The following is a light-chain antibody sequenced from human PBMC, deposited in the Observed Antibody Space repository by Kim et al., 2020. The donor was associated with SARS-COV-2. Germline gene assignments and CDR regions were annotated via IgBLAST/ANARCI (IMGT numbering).Light chain of an antibody. CDR1: DMGTKG. CDR2: YDN. Sequence: APGETARSTCGGDDMGTKGVHWYQQRPGQAPVVVMYYDNDRPSGTPERISGSISGNTATLTITRVEAGDEADYYCQVWDSRSDHYVFGSGTKVTVL. J-gene: IGLJ1*01. CDR3: QVWDSRSDHYV. V-gene: IGLV3-21*04.